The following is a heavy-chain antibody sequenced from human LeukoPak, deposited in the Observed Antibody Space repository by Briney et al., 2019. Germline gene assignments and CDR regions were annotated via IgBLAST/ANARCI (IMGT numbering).Heavy chain of an antibody. J-gene: IGHJ4*02. CDR2: INPSGGST. CDR1: GYTFTSYY. D-gene: IGHD3-3*01. V-gene: IGHV1-46*01. CDR3: ARDTLEGRDFWSGYYGY. Sequence: ASVKVSCKASGYTFTSYYMHWVRQAPGQGLEWMGIINPSGGSTSYAQKFQGRVTMTRDMSTSTVYMELSSLRSEDTAVYYCARDTLEGRDFWSGYYGYWGQGILVSVSS.